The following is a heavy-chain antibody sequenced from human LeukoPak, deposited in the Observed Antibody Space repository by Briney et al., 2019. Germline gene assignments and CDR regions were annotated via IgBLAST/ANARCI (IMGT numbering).Heavy chain of an antibody. V-gene: IGHV1-69*04. CDR2: ITPIFGIA. D-gene: IGHD4-11*01. J-gene: IGHJ6*02. CDR1: GGTFSSYA. Sequence: ASVKVSCKASGGTFSSYAISWVRQAPGQGLEWMGRITPIFGIANYAQKFQGRVTITADKSTSTAYMELSSLRSEDTAVYYCARALVTTPQGYYYGMDVWAKGPRSPSP. CDR3: ARALVTTPQGYYYGMDV.